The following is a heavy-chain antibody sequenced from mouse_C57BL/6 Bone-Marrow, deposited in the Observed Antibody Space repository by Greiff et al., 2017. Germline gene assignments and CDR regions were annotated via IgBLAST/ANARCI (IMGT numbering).Heavy chain of an antibody. CDR2: IYPGSGST. Sequence: QVQLQQPGAELVKPGASVKMSCKASGYTFTSYWITWVKQRPGQGLEWIGDIYPGSGSTNYNEKFKSKATLTVDTSSSTAYMQLSSLTSEDSAVXYCARGDYYYGSSLFAYWGQGTLVTVSA. CDR1: GYTFTSYW. J-gene: IGHJ3*01. V-gene: IGHV1-55*01. CDR3: ARGDYYYGSSLFAY. D-gene: IGHD1-1*01.